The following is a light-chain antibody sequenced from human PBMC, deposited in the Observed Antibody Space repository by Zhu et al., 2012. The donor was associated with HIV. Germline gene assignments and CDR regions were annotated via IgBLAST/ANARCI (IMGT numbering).Light chain of an antibody. CDR3: HQYLSSPET. CDR2: GAS. Sequence: EIVLTQFPGTLSLSPGDRATLSCRASQSVTNDYLAWYQQKPGQAPRLLIYGASSRATGIPDRFSGSGSGTDFILTISRVEPEDFAVYYCHQYLSSPETFGQGTKVEIK. V-gene: IGKV3-20*01. CDR1: QSVTNDY. J-gene: IGKJ1*01.